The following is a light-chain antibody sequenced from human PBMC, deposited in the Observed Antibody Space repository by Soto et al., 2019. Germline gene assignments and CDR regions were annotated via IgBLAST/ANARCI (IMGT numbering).Light chain of an antibody. CDR3: NSYGCTSIPVV. Sequence: QSALTQPASVSGSPGQSITISCTGTSSDVGAYNFVSWYQQHPGKVPKLIIYDVTNRASGISNRFSGSKSGNTASLTISGLQAEDEADYYCNSYGCTSIPVVFGGGTKLTVL. CDR1: SSDVGAYNF. V-gene: IGLV2-14*03. J-gene: IGLJ3*02. CDR2: DVT.